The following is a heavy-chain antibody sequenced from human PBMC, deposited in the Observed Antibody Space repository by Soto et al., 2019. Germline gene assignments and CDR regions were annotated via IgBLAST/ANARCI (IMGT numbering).Heavy chain of an antibody. CDR1: GLKVSSW. D-gene: IGHD5-18*01. CDR3: ASLDTAVIKIGGY. J-gene: IGHJ4*02. CDR2: TTQDGSGR. V-gene: IGHV3-7*01. Sequence: EVQLVESGGGLVQPGGSLRLSCAASGLKVSSWMSWVRQAPGKGLEWVAMTTQDGSGRHYLDSLKGRFTISRDSAKNSMYLQMNSLTVEDTAMYYCASLDTAVIKIGGYWGQGTQVTVSS.